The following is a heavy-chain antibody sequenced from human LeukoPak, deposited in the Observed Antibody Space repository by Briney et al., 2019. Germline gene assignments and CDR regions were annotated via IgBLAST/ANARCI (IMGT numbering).Heavy chain of an antibody. CDR3: TTSGNPSLTDI. CDR1: GFTFDNAW. V-gene: IGHV3-15*07. D-gene: IGHD1-26*01. Sequence: GGSLRLSCVASGFTFDNAWINWVRQAPGKGLEWVGRIKKKNEVGATEYAAPVKGRFTISRDDSSYILYLQMNSLKTEDTAMYFCTTSGNPSLTDIWGQGTMVTVSS. J-gene: IGHJ3*02. CDR2: IKKKNEVGAT.